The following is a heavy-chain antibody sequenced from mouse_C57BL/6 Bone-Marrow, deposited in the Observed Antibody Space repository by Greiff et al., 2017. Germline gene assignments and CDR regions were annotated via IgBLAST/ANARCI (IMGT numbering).Heavy chain of an antibody. Sequence: QVQLKQSGAELVRPGASVTLSCKASGYTFTDYEMHWVKQTPVHGLEWIGAIDPETGGTAYNQKFKGKAILTADKSSSTAYMELRSLTSEDSAVYYCTRTGYGSSYYAMDYWGQGTSVTVSS. D-gene: IGHD1-1*01. CDR2: IDPETGGT. CDR1: GYTFTDYE. V-gene: IGHV1-15*01. J-gene: IGHJ4*01. CDR3: TRTGYGSSYYAMDY.